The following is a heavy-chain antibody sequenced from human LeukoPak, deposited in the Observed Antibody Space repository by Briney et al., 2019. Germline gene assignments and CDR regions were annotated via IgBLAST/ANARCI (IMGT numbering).Heavy chain of an antibody. V-gene: IGHV4-59*12. CDR3: ARGGFLEWLEPYYFDY. Sequence: SETLSLTCTVSGGSISSYYWSWIRQPPGKGLEYIGYIYYSGSTNYNPSLKSRVTISVDTSKNQFSLKLSSVTAADTAVYYCARGGFLEWLEPYYFDYWGQGTLVTVSS. D-gene: IGHD3-3*01. J-gene: IGHJ4*02. CDR2: IYYSGST. CDR1: GGSISSYY.